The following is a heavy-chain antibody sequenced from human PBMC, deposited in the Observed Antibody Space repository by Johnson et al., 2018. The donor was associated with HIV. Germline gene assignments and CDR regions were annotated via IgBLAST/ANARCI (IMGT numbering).Heavy chain of an antibody. D-gene: IGHD6-19*01. CDR3: AKDFAGSGWFF. CDR2: ISYDGSNK. Sequence: QVQLVESGGGLVKPGGSLRLSCAASGFTFSDYYMSWIRQAPGKGLEWVAFISYDGSNKYYADSVKGRFTISRDNSKNTLYLQMNSLRAEDTALYYCAKDFAGSGWFFWGQGTMVTVSS. CDR1: GFTFSDYY. J-gene: IGHJ3*01. V-gene: IGHV3-30*02.